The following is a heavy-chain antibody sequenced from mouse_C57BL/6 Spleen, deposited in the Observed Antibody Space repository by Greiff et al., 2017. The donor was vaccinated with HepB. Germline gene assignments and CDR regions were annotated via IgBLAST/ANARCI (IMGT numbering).Heavy chain of an antibody. CDR2: INPSNGGT. J-gene: IGHJ2*01. D-gene: IGHD2-1*01. CDR3: ARLGGGNYPLYYFDY. CDR1: GYTFTSYW. V-gene: IGHV1-53*01. Sequence: QVQLQQPGTELVKPGASVKLSCKASGYTFTSYWMHWVKQRPGQGLEWIGNINPSNGGTNYNEKFKSKATLTVDKSSSTAYMQLSSLTSEDSAVYYCARLGGGNYPLYYFDYWGQGTTLTVSS.